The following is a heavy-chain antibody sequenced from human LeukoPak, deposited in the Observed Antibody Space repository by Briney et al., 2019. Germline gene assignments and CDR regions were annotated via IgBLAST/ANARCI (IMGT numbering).Heavy chain of an antibody. V-gene: IGHV3-23*01. CDR3: AREDFTLDY. CDR1: GFTFSSYA. J-gene: IGHJ4*02. CDR2: VSGSGGST. Sequence: GGSLRLSCAASGFTFSSYAMSWVRQAPGKGLEWVSTVSGSGGSTYYADSVKGRFTISRDNAKNSLYLQMNSLRAEDTAVYYCAREDFTLDYWGQGTLVTVSS. D-gene: IGHD3-3*01.